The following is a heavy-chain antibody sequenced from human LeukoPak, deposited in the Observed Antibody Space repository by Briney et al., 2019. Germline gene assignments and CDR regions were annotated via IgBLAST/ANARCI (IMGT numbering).Heavy chain of an antibody. CDR3: ARVLRSGSYPDY. D-gene: IGHD1-26*01. CDR2: INPNSGGT. J-gene: IGHJ4*02. V-gene: IGHV1-2*06. CDR1: GYTFTGYY. Sequence: ASVKVSCKASGYTFTGYYMHWVRQAPGQGLEWVGRINPNSGGTNYAQKFQGRVTMTRDTSISTAYMELSRLRSDDTAVYYCARVLRSGSYPDYWGQGTLVTVSS.